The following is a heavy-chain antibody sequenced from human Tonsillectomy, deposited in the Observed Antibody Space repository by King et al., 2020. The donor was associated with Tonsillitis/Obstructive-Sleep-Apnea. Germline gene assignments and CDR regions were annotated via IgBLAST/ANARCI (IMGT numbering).Heavy chain of an antibody. CDR1: GFTFSRHG. Sequence: VQLVESGGGVVQPGRSLRVSCAASGFTFSRHGMHWVRQAPGKGLEWVALIWDDGTNEFYSDSVKGRFTISRDNSQNTVYLQMNSLRAEDTAVYYCARDSKYPVLQYYLDYWGQGTVVTVPS. V-gene: IGHV3-33*01. CDR2: IWDDGTNE. J-gene: IGHJ4*02. CDR3: ARDSKYPVLQYYLDY. D-gene: IGHD4-11*01.